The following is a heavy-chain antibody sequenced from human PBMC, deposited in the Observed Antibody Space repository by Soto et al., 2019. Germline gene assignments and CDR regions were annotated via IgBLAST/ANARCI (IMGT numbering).Heavy chain of an antibody. Sequence: SETLSLTCTVSGGSISSYYWSWIRQPPGKGLEWIGYIYYSGSTNYNPSLKSRVTISVDTSKNQFSLKLSSVTAADTAVYYCARRKDYYGSGSYRGDAFDIWGQGTMVTVSS. J-gene: IGHJ3*02. V-gene: IGHV4-59*08. CDR1: GGSISSYY. CDR2: IYYSGST. CDR3: ARRKDYYGSGSYRGDAFDI. D-gene: IGHD3-10*01.